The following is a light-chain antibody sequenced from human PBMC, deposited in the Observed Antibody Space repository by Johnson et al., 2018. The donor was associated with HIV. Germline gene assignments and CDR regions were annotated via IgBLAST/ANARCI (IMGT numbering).Light chain of an antibody. CDR1: SSNIGNNF. V-gene: IGLV1-51*02. CDR2: ANN. J-gene: IGLJ1*01. CDR3: GTWDSSLSAEV. Sequence: QAVLTQPPSVSAAPGQTVTISCSGSSSNIGNNFVSWYQQLPGTAPKLLIYANNKRPSGIADRFSGSKSGTSATLGITGLQTGDEADYYCGTWDSSLSAEVFGTGTKVTVL.